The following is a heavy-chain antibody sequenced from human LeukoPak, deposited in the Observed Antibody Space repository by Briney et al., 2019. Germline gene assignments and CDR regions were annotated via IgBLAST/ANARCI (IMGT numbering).Heavy chain of an antibody. CDR3: ASFYYDILTGYYSGGAFDI. Sequence: ASVKVSCKASGYTFTGYYMHWVRQAPGQGLEWMGWINPNSGGTNYAQKFQGRVTMTRDTSISTAYTELSRLRSDDTAVYYCASFYYDILTGYYSGGAFDIWGQGTMVTVSS. CDR1: GYTFTGYY. J-gene: IGHJ3*02. V-gene: IGHV1-2*02. D-gene: IGHD3-9*01. CDR2: INPNSGGT.